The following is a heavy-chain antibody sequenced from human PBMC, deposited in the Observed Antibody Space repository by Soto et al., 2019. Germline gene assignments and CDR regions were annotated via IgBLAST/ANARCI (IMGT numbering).Heavy chain of an antibody. J-gene: IGHJ4*02. CDR2: IYWDDDK. V-gene: IGHV2-5*02. D-gene: IGHD6-19*01. CDR1: GFSLSTSGVG. Sequence: QITLKESGPTLVKPTQTLTLTCTFSGFSLSTSGVGVGWIRQPPGKALEWLALIYWDDDKRYSPSLKSRLTITNDTSKDQVVLTMTNMDPVDTATYYCAHRASGWYWLSGHNYSAYWGQGTLVTVSS. CDR3: AHRASGWYWLSGHNYSAY.